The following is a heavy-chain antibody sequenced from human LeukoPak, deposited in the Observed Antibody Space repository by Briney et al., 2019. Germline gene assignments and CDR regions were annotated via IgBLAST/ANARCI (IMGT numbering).Heavy chain of an antibody. Sequence: ASVKVSCKASGYTFTSYGISWVRQAPGQGLEWMGWISAYNGNTNYAQKLQGRVTMTTDTSTSTAYMELRSLRSDDTAVYYCARGTDSSGDYSYYYYMDVWGKGTTVTVSS. CDR1: GYTFTSYG. CDR2: ISAYNGNT. J-gene: IGHJ6*03. CDR3: ARGTDSSGDYSYYYYMDV. D-gene: IGHD3-22*01. V-gene: IGHV1-18*01.